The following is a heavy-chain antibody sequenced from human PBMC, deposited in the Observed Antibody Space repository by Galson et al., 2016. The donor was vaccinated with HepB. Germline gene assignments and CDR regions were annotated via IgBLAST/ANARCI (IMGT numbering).Heavy chain of an antibody. D-gene: IGHD1-26*01. J-gene: IGHJ5*02. Sequence: SLRLSCAASRFTFSSYSMSWVRQAPGKGLEWVSSISSSSTYIYYADSVKGRLTISRDNAKNSLYLQMNSLRAEDAAIYYCARAAVAAIKQPFDPWGQGALVTVSS. CDR2: ISSSSTYI. CDR1: RFTFSSYS. CDR3: ARAAVAAIKQPFDP. V-gene: IGHV3-21*06.